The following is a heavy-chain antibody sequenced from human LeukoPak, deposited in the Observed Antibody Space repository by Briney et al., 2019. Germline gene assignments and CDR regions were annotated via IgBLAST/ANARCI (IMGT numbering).Heavy chain of an antibody. CDR3: ARVRSLDNSFDY. CDR1: GGSISSYY. Sequence: SETPSLTCTVSGGSISSYYWSWIRQPPGKGLEWIGYIYYSGSTNYNPSLKSRVTISVETSKNEFSLKLRSVTAADTAVYYCARVRSLDNSFDYWGQGTLVTVSS. D-gene: IGHD3/OR15-3a*01. V-gene: IGHV4-59*01. CDR2: IYYSGST. J-gene: IGHJ4*02.